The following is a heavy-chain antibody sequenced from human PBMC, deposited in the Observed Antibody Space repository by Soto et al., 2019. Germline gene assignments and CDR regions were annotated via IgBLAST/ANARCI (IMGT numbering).Heavy chain of an antibody. Sequence: LRLSCAASGFTFSSYDMHWVRQATGKGLEWVSAIGTAGDTYYPGSVKGRFTISRENAKNSLYLQMNSLRAGDTAVYYCAREVRGQLWQRFDPWGQGTLVTVSS. CDR2: IGTAGDT. CDR3: AREVRGQLWQRFDP. V-gene: IGHV3-13*01. J-gene: IGHJ5*02. CDR1: GFTFSSYD. D-gene: IGHD5-18*01.